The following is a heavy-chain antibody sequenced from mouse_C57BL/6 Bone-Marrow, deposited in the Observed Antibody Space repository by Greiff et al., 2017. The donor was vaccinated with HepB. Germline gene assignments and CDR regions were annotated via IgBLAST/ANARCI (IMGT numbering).Heavy chain of an antibody. V-gene: IGHV1-69*01. CDR3: ARRADQDSSGQAWFAY. CDR1: GYTFTSYW. Sequence: QVQLQQPGAELVMPGASVKLSCKASGYTFTSYWMHWVKQRPGQGLEWIGEIDPSDSYTNYNQKFKGKSTLTVDKSSSTAYMQLSSLTSEDSAVYYGARRADQDSSGQAWFAYWGQGTLVTVSA. CDR2: IDPSDSYT. D-gene: IGHD3-2*02. J-gene: IGHJ3*01.